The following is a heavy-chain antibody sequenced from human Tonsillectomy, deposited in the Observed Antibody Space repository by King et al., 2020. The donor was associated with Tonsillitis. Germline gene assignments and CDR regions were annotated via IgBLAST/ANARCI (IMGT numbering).Heavy chain of an antibody. J-gene: IGHJ3*02. CDR3: ARGGPDSLPTSVSDAFDI. D-gene: IGHD2-2*01. CDR1: GVSFSDYY. V-gene: IGHV4-34*01. CDR2: INHGGST. Sequence: VQLQQWGAGLLRPSETLSLTCAVYGVSFSDYYWNWIRQSPGKGLEWIGEINHGGSTNYNPSPKSRVAISVDSSKNQFSLKLNSVTAADTAWYYCARGGPDSLPTSVSDAFDIWGQGTMVTVSS.